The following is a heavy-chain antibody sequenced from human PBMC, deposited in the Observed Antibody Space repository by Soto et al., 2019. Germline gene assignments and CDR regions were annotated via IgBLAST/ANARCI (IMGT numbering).Heavy chain of an antibody. CDR1: GASITSSY. V-gene: IGHV4-59*01. CDR3: ARSVVHQWLVHDAFDV. J-gene: IGHJ3*01. Sequence: PSETLSLTCTVSGASITSSYWSWVRQPPGKGLEWIGYIFHRGTTNYNPSLEGRVSMSVDTSKNQFSLTMTSVTAADTAVYYCARSVVHQWLVHDAFDVWGRGTLVTVSS. D-gene: IGHD6-19*01. CDR2: IFHRGTT.